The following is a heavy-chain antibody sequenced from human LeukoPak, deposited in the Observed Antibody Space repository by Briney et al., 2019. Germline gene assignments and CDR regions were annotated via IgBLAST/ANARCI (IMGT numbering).Heavy chain of an antibody. CDR3: AAVKTYYYDSSGYYFPLNAFDI. J-gene: IGHJ3*02. CDR1: GYTLTELS. D-gene: IGHD3-22*01. Sequence: ASVKVSCKVSGYTLTELSMHWVRQAPGKGLEWMGGFDPEDGETIYAQKFQGRVTMTEDTSTDTAYMELSSLRSEDTAVYYCAAVKTYYYDSSGYYFPLNAFDIWGQGTMVTVSS. CDR2: FDPEDGET. V-gene: IGHV1-24*01.